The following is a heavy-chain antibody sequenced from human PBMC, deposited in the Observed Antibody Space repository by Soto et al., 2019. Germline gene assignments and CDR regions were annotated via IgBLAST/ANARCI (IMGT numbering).Heavy chain of an antibody. Sequence: GESLKISCKASGYIIKNYWIGWVRQMPGQGLEWMGTIFPDDSDTRYSPSFQGHVTISVDKSISTAYVQWSSLKASDSAIYYCFRGGVTSRTFAYWGQGTLVTVSS. V-gene: IGHV5-51*01. J-gene: IGHJ4*02. CDR3: FRGGVTSRTFAY. CDR1: GYIIKNYW. CDR2: IFPDDSDT. D-gene: IGHD3-16*01.